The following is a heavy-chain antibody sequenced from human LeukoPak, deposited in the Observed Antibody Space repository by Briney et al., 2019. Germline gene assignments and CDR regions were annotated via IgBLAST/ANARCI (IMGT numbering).Heavy chain of an antibody. CDR2: INSGGSGT. V-gene: IGHV3-74*01. CDR1: GFNFASHW. Sequence: GGSLRLSCAASGFNFASHWMHWVRQTPGKGLVWVSRINSGGSGTTYADSVEGRFTISRDNAKNTLYLQMNSLRAEDTAVYYCAVSRGPLTEYWAQEPLVPVSS. J-gene: IGHJ4*02. D-gene: IGHD3-10*01. CDR3: AVSRGPLTEY.